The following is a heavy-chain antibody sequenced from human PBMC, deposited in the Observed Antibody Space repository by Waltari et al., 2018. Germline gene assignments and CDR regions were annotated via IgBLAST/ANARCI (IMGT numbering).Heavy chain of an antibody. J-gene: IGHJ4*02. Sequence: QVQLQESGPGLVKPSETLSLTCAVSGYSIHRGYHWGWIRQPPGKGLEWLASIFHSGAASYNPSLKSRLTISIDRSKNQFSLKLSSVTAADTAVYYCARDLGSGGNSDYWGQGTLVTVFS. V-gene: IGHV4-38-2*02. CDR2: IFHSGAA. CDR3: ARDLGSGGNSDY. CDR1: GYSIHRGYH. D-gene: IGHD2-21*02.